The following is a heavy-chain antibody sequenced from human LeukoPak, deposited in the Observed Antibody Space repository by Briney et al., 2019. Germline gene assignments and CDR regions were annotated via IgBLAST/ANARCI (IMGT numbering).Heavy chain of an antibody. CDR2: IYTSGST. Sequence: SETLSLTCTVSGVSISSYYWSWIRHPAGKGLEWIGRIYTSGSTNYNPSLKSRVTISVDKSKNQFSLKLSSVTAADTAVYYCARLSRSGYYMDVWGKGTTVTVSS. V-gene: IGHV4-4*07. CDR1: GVSISSYY. CDR3: ARLSRSGYYMDV. D-gene: IGHD3-3*01. J-gene: IGHJ6*03.